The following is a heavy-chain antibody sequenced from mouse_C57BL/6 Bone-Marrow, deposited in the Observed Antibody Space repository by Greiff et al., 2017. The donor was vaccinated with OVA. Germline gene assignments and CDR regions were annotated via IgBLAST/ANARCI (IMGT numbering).Heavy chain of an antibody. Sequence: VQLQQSGAELVRPGTSVKVSCKASGYAFTNYWIEWVKQRPGQGLEWIGVINPGGGGTNYNEKFKGKATLTADKSSSTAYMQFSSLTSEDSAVSVFASAATTIVSALDYWGQGTTLTVSS. CDR1: GYAFTNYW. J-gene: IGHJ2*01. CDR2: INPGGGGT. V-gene: IGHV1-54*01. CDR3: ASAATTIVSALDY. D-gene: IGHD6-2*01.